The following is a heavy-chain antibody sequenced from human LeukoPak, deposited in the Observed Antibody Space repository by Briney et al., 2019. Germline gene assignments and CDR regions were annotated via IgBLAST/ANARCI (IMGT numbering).Heavy chain of an antibody. V-gene: IGHV4-38-2*02. Sequence: SEALSLTCTVSGYSISSGYLWGWIRQPPGKGLEWIGSIDGGGSSYYNPSLKSRVSISVDTSKKQFSLKLSSVTAADTAVYYCARHPVLLWPFDPWGQGTLVTVSS. CDR2: IDGGGSS. J-gene: IGHJ5*02. CDR3: ARHPVLLWPFDP. D-gene: IGHD3-10*01. CDR1: GYSISSGYL.